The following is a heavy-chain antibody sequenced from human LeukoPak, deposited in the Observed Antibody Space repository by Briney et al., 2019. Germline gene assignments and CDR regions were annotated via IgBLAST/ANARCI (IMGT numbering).Heavy chain of an antibody. CDR1: GDSVSNTTTA. CDR3: ARNRWLQSHAFDI. Sequence: SQTLSLTCAISGDSVSNTTTAWNWIRQSPSRGLEWLGRTYYRSKWYHEYAISVRSRIIINSDTSKNQFSLKLSSVTAADTAVYYCARNRWLQSHAFDIWGQGTMVTVSS. V-gene: IGHV6-1*01. D-gene: IGHD5-24*01. J-gene: IGHJ3*02. CDR2: TYYRSKWYH.